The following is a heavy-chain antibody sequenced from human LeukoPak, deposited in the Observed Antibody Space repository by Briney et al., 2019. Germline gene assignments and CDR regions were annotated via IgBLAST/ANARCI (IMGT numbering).Heavy chain of an antibody. D-gene: IGHD6-19*01. CDR1: GFTFSSYS. CDR3: ARDTEPLYSSGCHDY. J-gene: IGHJ4*02. Sequence: PGGSLRLSCAASGFTFSSYSMNWVRQAPGKGLEWVSSISSSSSYIYYADSVKGRFTISRDNAKNSLYLQMNSLRAEDTAVYYCARDTEPLYSSGCHDYWGQGTLVTVSS. CDR2: ISSSSSYI. V-gene: IGHV3-21*01.